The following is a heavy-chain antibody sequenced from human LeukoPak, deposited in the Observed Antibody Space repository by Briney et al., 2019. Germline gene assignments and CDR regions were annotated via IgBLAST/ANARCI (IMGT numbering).Heavy chain of an antibody. Sequence: ASVKVSCKASGYTFTSYDINWVRQATGQGLEWMGWTNPNSGNTGYAQKFQGRVTMTRNTSISTAYMELSSLRSEDTAVCYCARGRGIRDGYNCLNWGQGTLVTVSS. J-gene: IGHJ4*02. D-gene: IGHD5-24*01. CDR2: TNPNSGNT. CDR1: GYTFTSYD. V-gene: IGHV1-8*01. CDR3: ARGRGIRDGYNCLN.